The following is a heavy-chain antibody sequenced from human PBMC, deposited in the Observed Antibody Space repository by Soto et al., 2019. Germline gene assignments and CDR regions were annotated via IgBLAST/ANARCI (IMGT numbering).Heavy chain of an antibody. CDR1: GFTFYSYG. V-gene: IGHV3-23*01. CDR3: AKDLILWSAKYCSGASCKWDY. Sequence: PGGSLRLSCAASGFTFYSYGMSWVRQAPGKGLEWVSSIGGAAGRTYYADAVKGRFTISRDNSKSTVYLQMNSLGAEDTAVYYCAKDLILWSAKYCSGASCKWDYWGQGYLVTVSS. D-gene: IGHD2-15*01. CDR2: IGGAAGRT. J-gene: IGHJ4*02.